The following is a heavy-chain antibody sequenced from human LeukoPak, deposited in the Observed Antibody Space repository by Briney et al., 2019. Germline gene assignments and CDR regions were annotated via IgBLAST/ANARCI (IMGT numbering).Heavy chain of an antibody. CDR2: IYTSGST. CDR3: ARLSTLYCSSTSCEYYFDY. V-gene: IGHV4-61*02. J-gene: IGHJ4*02. D-gene: IGHD2-2*01. CDR1: GGSISSGTYY. Sequence: SQTLSLTCTVSGGSISSGTYYWTWIRQPAGKGLEWIGRIYTSGSTNYNPSLKSRVTISVDTSKNQFSLKLSSVTAADTVVYYCARLSTLYCSSTSCEYYFDYWGQGTLVTVSS.